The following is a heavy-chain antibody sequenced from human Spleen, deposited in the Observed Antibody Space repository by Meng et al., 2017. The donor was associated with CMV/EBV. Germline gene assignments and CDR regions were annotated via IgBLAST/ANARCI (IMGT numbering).Heavy chain of an antibody. V-gene: IGHV6-1*01. J-gene: IGHJ5*02. D-gene: IGHD4/OR15-4a*01. CDR2: TFYRSKWYN. CDR1: DTVSSNRAA. Sequence: DTVSSNRAAWTWIRQSPSRGLEWLGRTFYRSKWYNEYAVSVKSRMAINADTSKNQFSLQLDSVTPEDTAVYYCARAIGAGKGWFDPWGQGTLVTVSS. CDR3: ARAIGAGKGWFDP.